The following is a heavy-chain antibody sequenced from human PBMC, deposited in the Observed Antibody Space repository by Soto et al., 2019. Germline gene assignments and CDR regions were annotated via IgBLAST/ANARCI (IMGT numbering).Heavy chain of an antibody. CDR1: GFTFSSYA. CDR3: SRALAGRTPIGYYYGMDV. CDR2: ISYDGSNK. J-gene: IGHJ6*02. Sequence: QRLSSAASGFTFSSYAMHWVRQAPGKGLEWVAVISYDGSNKYYASSVKVRFTISRDNSKNTLYLQMNSLRAEDTAVYYFSRALAGRTPIGYYYGMDVWGQATTVT. D-gene: IGHD6-13*01. V-gene: IGHV3-30-3*01.